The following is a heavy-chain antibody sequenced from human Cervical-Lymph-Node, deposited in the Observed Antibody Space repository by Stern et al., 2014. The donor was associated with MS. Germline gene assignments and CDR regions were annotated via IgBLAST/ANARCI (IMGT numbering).Heavy chain of an antibody. CDR1: GHPLSELA. CDR3: ATDRGVK. V-gene: IGHV1-24*01. D-gene: IGHD3-10*01. J-gene: IGHJ4*02. CDR2: FDPEDGET. Sequence: VQLVQSGAEVKKPGASVTVSCNVAGHPLSELAMHWLRQLPTRGLEWMGQFDPEDGETVYAQQFQGRLSMTEDTSTGTAYMTLTALRSEDTAVYYCATDRGVKWGQGTRVTVSS.